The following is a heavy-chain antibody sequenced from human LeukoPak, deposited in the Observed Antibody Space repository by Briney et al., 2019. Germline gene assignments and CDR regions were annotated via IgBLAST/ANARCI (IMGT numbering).Heavy chain of an antibody. D-gene: IGHD6-19*01. CDR2: ISPNSGGT. CDR1: GYTFTDYY. J-gene: IGHJ4*02. CDR3: AKAIAVVDY. V-gene: IGHV1-2*02. Sequence: ASVKVSCKPSGYTFTDYYIHWVRQAPGQGLKWMGWISPNSGGTNHAQKFQGRVTMTKDTSISTAYMELSRLRSDDTAVYFCAKAIAVVDYWGQGTLVTVSS.